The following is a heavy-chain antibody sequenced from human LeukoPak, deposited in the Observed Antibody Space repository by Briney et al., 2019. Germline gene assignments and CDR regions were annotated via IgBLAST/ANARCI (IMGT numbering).Heavy chain of an antibody. J-gene: IGHJ6*02. Sequence: PGGSLRLSCAASEFTLSSYSMNWVRQAPGKGLEWVSSISGSSSYIYYADSVKGRFTISRDNAKNSLYLQMNSLRAEDTAVYYCARMTTVTIRNIYYYYGMDVWGQGTTVTVSS. CDR3: ARMTTVTIRNIYYYYGMDV. CDR1: EFTLSSYS. V-gene: IGHV3-21*01. D-gene: IGHD4-17*01. CDR2: ISGSSSYI.